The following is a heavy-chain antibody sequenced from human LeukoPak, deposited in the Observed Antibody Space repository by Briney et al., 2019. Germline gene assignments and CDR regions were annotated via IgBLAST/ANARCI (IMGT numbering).Heavy chain of an antibody. CDR3: ARDRMGSYLD. D-gene: IGHD3-10*01. CDR2: MNPNSGGT. CDR1: GYNFNDHD. V-gene: IGHV1-2*06. J-gene: IGHJ4*02. Sequence: ASVKVSCKASGYNFNDHDMHWVRQAPGQGLEWVERMNPNSGGTTYAQEFQGRVSMTRDTSISTAYMELSRLTYDDTAIFYCARDRMGSYLDWGQGTAVTVSS.